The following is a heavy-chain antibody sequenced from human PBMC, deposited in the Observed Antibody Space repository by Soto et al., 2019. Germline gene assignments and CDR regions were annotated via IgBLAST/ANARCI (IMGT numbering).Heavy chain of an antibody. D-gene: IGHD6-6*01. CDR3: ARFYGSSAS. J-gene: IGHJ4*02. Sequence: QVQLVQSGAEVKKPGASVKVSCKASGYTFSSYAIHWVRQAPGQGLEWMGWINAGNGNSEYSQKFQGRVTITRDTSASTVYLELSSLRLEDTGVVCCARFYGSSASWGQGSLLTVSS. V-gene: IGHV1-3*01. CDR1: GYTFSSYA. CDR2: INAGNGNS.